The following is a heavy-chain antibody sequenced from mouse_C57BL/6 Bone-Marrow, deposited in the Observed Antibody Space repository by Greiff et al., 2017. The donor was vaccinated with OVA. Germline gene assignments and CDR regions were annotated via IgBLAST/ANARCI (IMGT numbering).Heavy chain of an antibody. D-gene: IGHD2-4*01. CDR2: IRSKSNNYAT. Sequence: EVQGVESGGGLVQPKGSLKLSCAASGFSFNTYAMNWVRQAPGKGLEWVARIRSKSNNYATYYADSVKDRFTISRDDSESMLYLQMNNLKTEDTAMYYCVRPLYDYDGYWYFDVWGTGTTVTVSS. CDR1: GFSFNTYA. CDR3: VRPLYDYDGYWYFDV. V-gene: IGHV10-1*01. J-gene: IGHJ1*03.